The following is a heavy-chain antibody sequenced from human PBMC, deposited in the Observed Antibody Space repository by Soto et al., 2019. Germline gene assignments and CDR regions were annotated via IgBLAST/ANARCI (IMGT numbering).Heavy chain of an antibody. Sequence: EVQLVESGGGVVQPGRYLRLSCAASGFAFENYAIHWVRQSPRTGLQWVSGISWNRDTIGYSDSVKGRFTISRDNAKTSVYLQMNNLRPEDSALYYCVKAQALGSYYNCFEFWGQGTLVTVSA. J-gene: IGHJ5*01. V-gene: IGHV3-9*01. CDR3: VKAQALGSYYNCFEF. D-gene: IGHD3-10*01. CDR1: GFAFENYA. CDR2: ISWNRDTI.